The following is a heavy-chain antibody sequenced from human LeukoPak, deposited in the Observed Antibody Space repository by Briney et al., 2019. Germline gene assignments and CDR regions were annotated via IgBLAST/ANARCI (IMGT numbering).Heavy chain of an antibody. V-gene: IGHV4-39*07. CDR1: GGSISSSSYY. CDR3: ARAVKVRTGVYGPYYDFWSGYGY. D-gene: IGHD3-3*01. Sequence: PSETLSLTCTVSGGSISSSSYYWGWIRQPPGKGLEWIGSIYYSGSTYYNPSLKSRVTISVDTSKNQFSLKLSSVTAADTAVYYCARAVKVRTGVYGPYYDFWSGYGYWGQGTLVTVSS. J-gene: IGHJ4*02. CDR2: IYYSGST.